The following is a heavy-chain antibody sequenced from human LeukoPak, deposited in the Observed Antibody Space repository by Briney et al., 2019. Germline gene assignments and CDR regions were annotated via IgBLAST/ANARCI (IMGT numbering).Heavy chain of an antibody. CDR1: GGSINGYY. V-gene: IGHV4-34*01. CDR3: ARDPDDYGDFDY. J-gene: IGHJ4*02. Sequence: PSETLSLTCTVSGGSINGYYWSWIRQPPGKGLEWIGEINHSGSTNYNPSLKSRVTISVDTSKNQFSLKLSSVTAADTAVYYCARDPDDYGDFDYWGQGTLVTVSS. D-gene: IGHD4-17*01. CDR2: INHSGST.